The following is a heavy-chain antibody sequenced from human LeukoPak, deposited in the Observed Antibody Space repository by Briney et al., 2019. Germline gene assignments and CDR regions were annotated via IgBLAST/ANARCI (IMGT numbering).Heavy chain of an antibody. CDR1: GFTFSNYW. J-gene: IGHJ4*02. V-gene: IGHV3-74*01. Sequence: GGSLRLSCAASGFTFSNYWMHWVRQTPGKGLVWVSRIISDGSSTSYADSMKGRFTISRDNAKNTLYLQMNSLRAEDTAVYYCARDGSLPDYWGQGTLVTVSS. CDR3: ARDGSLPDY. CDR2: IISDGSST.